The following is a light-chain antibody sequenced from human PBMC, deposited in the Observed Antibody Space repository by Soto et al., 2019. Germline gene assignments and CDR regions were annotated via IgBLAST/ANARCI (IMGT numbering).Light chain of an antibody. CDR1: SSNIGARYD. J-gene: IGLJ1*01. Sequence: QSVLTQPPSVYGAPGQRVNISCTGSSSNIGARYDVQWYQQLPGTAPRLLIYGNTNRPSGVPDRFSGSKSGTSASLAITGLQAEDEADYYCQSYDSSLSGYVFGTGTMLTVL. V-gene: IGLV1-40*01. CDR2: GNT. CDR3: QSYDSSLSGYV.